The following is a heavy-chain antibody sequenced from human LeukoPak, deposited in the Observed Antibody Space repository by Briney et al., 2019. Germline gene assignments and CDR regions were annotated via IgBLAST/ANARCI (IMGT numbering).Heavy chain of an antibody. V-gene: IGHV4-34*01. CDR1: GGSFSGYY. CDR3: ARQYSDILTGYHRGELYWYFDL. D-gene: IGHD3-9*01. J-gene: IGHJ2*01. CDR2: INHSGST. Sequence: PSETLSLTCAVYGGSFSGYYWSWIRQPPGKGLEWLGEINHSGSTNYNPSLKSRVTISVDTSKNQFSLKLSSVTAADTAVYYCARQYSDILTGYHRGELYWYFDLWGRGTLVTVSS.